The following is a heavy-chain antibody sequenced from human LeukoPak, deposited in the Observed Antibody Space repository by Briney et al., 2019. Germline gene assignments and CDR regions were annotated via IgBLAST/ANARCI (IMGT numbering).Heavy chain of an antibody. V-gene: IGHV3-48*02. CDR1: GFTFSSYS. Sequence: GGSLRLSCAASGFTFSSYSMNCVRQAPGKGLEWLSYISTGSNSIYYADSVKGRFTISRDNAKNSLDLQMNSLRDEDTAVYYCARGLLGRGGGSFDYWGQGTLVTVSS. CDR2: ISTGSNSI. CDR3: ARGLLGRGGGSFDY. J-gene: IGHJ4*02. D-gene: IGHD3-10*01.